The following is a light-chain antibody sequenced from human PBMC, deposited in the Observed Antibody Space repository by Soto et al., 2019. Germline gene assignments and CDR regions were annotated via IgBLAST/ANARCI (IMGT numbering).Light chain of an antibody. Sequence: IVLTQSPGTLSLSPGERTTLSCRASQSISRYLAWYQQKPGQGPRLLIYGASSRATGIPDRFSGTGSETDFTLTISRLEPEDFAVYHCQQYGALPPTFGQGTKVDIK. V-gene: IGKV3-20*01. CDR3: QQYGALPPT. J-gene: IGKJ1*01. CDR1: QSISRY. CDR2: GAS.